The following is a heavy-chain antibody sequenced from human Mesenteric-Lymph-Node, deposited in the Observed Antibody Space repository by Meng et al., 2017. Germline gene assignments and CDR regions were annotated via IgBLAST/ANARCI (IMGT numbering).Heavy chain of an antibody. D-gene: IGHD2-2*01. CDR3: ARAGGYCSSTSCYEGSWFDP. CDR2: INPSGGST. CDR1: GNTFSNYH. V-gene: IGHV1-46*01. Sequence: ASVKVSCKASGNTFSNYHTHWVRQAPGQGLEWMGIINPSGGSTSYAQKFQGRVTMTRDTSTSTVYMELSSLRSEDTAVYYCARAGGYCSSTSCYEGSWFDPWGQGTLVTVSS. J-gene: IGHJ5*02.